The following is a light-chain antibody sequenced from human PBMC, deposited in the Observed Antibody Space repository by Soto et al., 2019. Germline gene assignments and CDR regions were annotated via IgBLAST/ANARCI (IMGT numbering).Light chain of an antibody. CDR1: QSVSSN. Sequence: EIVMTQSPATLSVSPGERATLSCRASQSVSSNLAWYHQKPGQPPRLLIDDASTRATGLPARFTGSGSGTDETRTISSLQSEDFGVYFCQQYNDWLSFGGGTKVEIK. CDR3: QQYNDWLS. V-gene: IGKV3-15*01. J-gene: IGKJ4*02. CDR2: DAS.